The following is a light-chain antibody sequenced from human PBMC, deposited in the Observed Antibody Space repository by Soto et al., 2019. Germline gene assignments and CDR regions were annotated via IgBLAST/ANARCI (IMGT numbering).Light chain of an antibody. CDR2: EVT. J-gene: IGLJ1*01. V-gene: IGLV2-8*01. CDR1: SSDVGGYSF. CDR3: ASYGGSNNFV. Sequence: QSVLTQPPSASGSPGQSVTISCTGTSSDVGGYSFVSWYQHHPGKAPKLMIYEVTKRPSGVPDRFSGSKSGNTASLTVSGRQADDEADYYCASYGGSNNFVFGTGTKVTVL.